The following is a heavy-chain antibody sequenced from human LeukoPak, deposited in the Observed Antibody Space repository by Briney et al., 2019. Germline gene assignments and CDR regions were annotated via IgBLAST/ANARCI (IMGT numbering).Heavy chain of an antibody. V-gene: IGHV4-39*01. Sequence: SETLSLTCTVSGGSIRTSDYYWAWIRQPPGRGLEWIGTIHYSGSTFYKPPLKSRLTVSADTSRNQFYMKLSSVTAADTAVYYCAKTIIAVAGGDAFDIWGQGTMVTVSS. J-gene: IGHJ3*02. CDR2: IHYSGST. CDR1: GGSIRTSDYY. D-gene: IGHD6-19*01. CDR3: AKTIIAVAGGDAFDI.